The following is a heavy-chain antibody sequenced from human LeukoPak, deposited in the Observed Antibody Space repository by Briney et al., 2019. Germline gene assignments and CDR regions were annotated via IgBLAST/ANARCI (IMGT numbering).Heavy chain of an antibody. CDR2: ISGSGGRT. J-gene: IGHJ4*02. CDR1: GFTFSNYA. CDR3: AKALDY. Sequence: GSLRLSSAASGFTFSNYAMSWVRQAPREGLEWVSAISGSGGRTYYADSVKGRFTISRDNSENTLYMQMNSLRAEDTAVYYCAKALDYWGQGTLVTVSS. V-gene: IGHV3-23*01.